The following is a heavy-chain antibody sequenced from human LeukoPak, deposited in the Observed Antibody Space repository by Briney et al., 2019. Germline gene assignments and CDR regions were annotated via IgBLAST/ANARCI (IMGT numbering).Heavy chain of an antibody. D-gene: IGHD5-24*01. Sequence: SETLSLTCTVSGGSISSSSYYWGWIRRPPGKGLEWIGSIYYSGSTYYNPSLKSRVTISVDTSKNQFSLKLSSVTAADTAVYYCASTSRDGYNLKDYWGQGTLVTVSS. CDR3: ASTSRDGYNLKDY. CDR1: GGSISSSSYY. J-gene: IGHJ4*02. CDR2: IYYSGST. V-gene: IGHV4-39*01.